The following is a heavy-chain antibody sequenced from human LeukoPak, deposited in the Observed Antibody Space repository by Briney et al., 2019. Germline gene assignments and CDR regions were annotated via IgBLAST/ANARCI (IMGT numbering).Heavy chain of an antibody. V-gene: IGHV3-66*01. J-gene: IGHJ6*02. Sequence: GSLRLSCAASGFTFSDYYMSWVRQAPGKGLEWVSVIYSGGSTYYADSVKGRFTISRDNSKNTLYLQMNSLRAEDTAVYYCVGYGSGSYPSYYYGMDVWGQGTTVTVSS. CDR3: VGYGSGSYPSYYYGMDV. D-gene: IGHD3-10*01. CDR1: GFTFSDYY. CDR2: IYSGGST.